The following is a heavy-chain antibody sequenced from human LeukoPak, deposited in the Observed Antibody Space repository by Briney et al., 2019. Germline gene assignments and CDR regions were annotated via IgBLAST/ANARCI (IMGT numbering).Heavy chain of an antibody. J-gene: IGHJ4*02. V-gene: IGHV1-2*02. Sequence: ASVKVSCKASGYTFTGYYIHWVRQAPGQGLEWMGWINPRSGGTSYAQKFQGRVTMTRDTSTRTVYMDLSSLRSEDTAVYYCARSDDSHGSDYWGQGTLVTVSS. D-gene: IGHD3-10*01. CDR1: GYTFTGYY. CDR2: INPRSGGT. CDR3: ARSDDSHGSDY.